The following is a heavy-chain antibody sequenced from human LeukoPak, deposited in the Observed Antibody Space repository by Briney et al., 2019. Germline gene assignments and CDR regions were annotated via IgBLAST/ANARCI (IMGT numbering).Heavy chain of an antibody. CDR2: IYYSGST. D-gene: IGHD1-26*01. CDR1: GGSISSYY. V-gene: IGHV4-59*12. CDR3: ARERFGGGSYYVDY. J-gene: IGHJ4*02. Sequence: PSETLSLTCTVSGGSISSYYWSWIRQPPGKGLEWIGYIYYSGSTNYNPSLKSRVTISVDTSKNQFSLKLSSVTAADTAVYYCARERFGGGSYYVDYWGQGTLVTVSS.